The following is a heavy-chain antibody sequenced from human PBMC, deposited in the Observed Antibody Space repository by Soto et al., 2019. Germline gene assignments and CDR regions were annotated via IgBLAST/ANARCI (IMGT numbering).Heavy chain of an antibody. D-gene: IGHD3-3*02. CDR2: IDHGGST. J-gene: IGHJ5*02. CDR1: GGSLSGYF. Sequence: SETLSLTCGVYGGSLSGYFWSWIRQPPGKGLEWIGDIDHGGSTNYNPSLERRVTMSVDTSKNQFSLRLSSLTAADTAVYYCAALRFGPWGQGTLVTVSS. V-gene: IGHV4-34*01. CDR3: AALRFGP.